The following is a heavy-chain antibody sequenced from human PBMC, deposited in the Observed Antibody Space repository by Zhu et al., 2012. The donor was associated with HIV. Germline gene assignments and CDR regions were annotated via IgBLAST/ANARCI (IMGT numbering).Heavy chain of an antibody. V-gene: IGHV4-30-4*08. CDR3: ARKQWELLSAFDI. J-gene: IGHJ3*02. D-gene: IGHD1-26*01. CDR1: GGSISSGDYY. Sequence: QVQLQESGPGLVKPSQTLSLTCTVSGGSISSGDYYWSWVRQSPVRGLEWIGYIYYSGTTYYIPSLKSRVTISVDTSKNQFSLKLTSVTAADTAMYYCARKQWELLSAFDIWDQGQSVTVSS. CDR2: IYYSGTT.